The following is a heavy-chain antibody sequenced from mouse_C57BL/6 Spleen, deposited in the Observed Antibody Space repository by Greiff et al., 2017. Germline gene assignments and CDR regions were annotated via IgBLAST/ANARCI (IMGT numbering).Heavy chain of an antibody. V-gene: IGHV1-82*01. J-gene: IGHJ2*01. Sequence: VQLQESGPELVKPGASVKISCKASGYAFSSSWMNWVKQRPGKGLEWIGRINPGDGDTNYNGKFKGRATLTADTSSSTAYMQLSSLTSEDSAVYFCARNYYYGSGLDYWGQGTTLTVSS. CDR2: INPGDGDT. CDR3: ARNYYYGSGLDY. CDR1: GYAFSSSW. D-gene: IGHD1-1*01.